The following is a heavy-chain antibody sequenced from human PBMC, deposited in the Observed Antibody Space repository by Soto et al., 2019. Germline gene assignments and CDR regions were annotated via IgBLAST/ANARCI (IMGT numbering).Heavy chain of an antibody. CDR2: LYYRGKT. Sequence: PSETLSLTCILSAGSISPLYWSWVRQPPGRGLGWIGYLYYRGKTNYDQSLKRRVTRAVDGSTNQVSRRRTSVTAAAPAGNTGGRVWWVAARTFDYWGQGTVVTVSS. CDR3: GRVWWVAARTFDY. CDR1: AGSISPLY. J-gene: IGHJ4*02. V-gene: IGHV4-59*01. D-gene: IGHD2-15*01.